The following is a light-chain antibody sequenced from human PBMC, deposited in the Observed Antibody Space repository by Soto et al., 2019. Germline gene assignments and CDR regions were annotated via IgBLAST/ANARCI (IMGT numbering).Light chain of an antibody. J-gene: IGLJ3*02. CDR2: GNS. CDR1: SSNIGAGYD. CDR3: QSYDSSLSGYWV. V-gene: IGLV1-40*01. Sequence: QLVLTQPPSVSGAPGQRVTISCNGSSSNIGAGYDVHWYQQLPGTAPKLLIYGNSNRPSGVPDRFSGSKSGTSASLAITGLQAEDEADYYCQSYDSSLSGYWVFGGGTKLTVL.